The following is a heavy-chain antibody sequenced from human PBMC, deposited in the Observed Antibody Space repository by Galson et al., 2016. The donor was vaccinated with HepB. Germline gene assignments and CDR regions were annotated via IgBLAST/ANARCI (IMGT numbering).Heavy chain of an antibody. Sequence: SLRLSCAASAFTFSCCGMHWVRQAPGKGLEWVAVIWPDASNEKYADAVKGRFTISRDNSKNTVYLQMNNLRVEDTAVYFCAKGSSLSAAVSIWFDPWGQGTLVTVSS. CDR3: AKGSSLSAAVSIWFDP. CDR1: AFTFSCCG. V-gene: IGHV3-33*06. D-gene: IGHD6-13*01. CDR2: IWPDASNE. J-gene: IGHJ5*02.